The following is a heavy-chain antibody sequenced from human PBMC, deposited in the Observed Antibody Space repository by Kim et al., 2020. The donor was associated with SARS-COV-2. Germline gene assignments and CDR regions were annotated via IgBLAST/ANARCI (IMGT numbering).Heavy chain of an antibody. Sequence: GGSLRLSCAASGFTFDDYAMHWVRQAPGKGLEWVSGISWNSGSIGYADSVKGRFTISRDNAKNPLYLQMNSLRAEDTALYYCAKDGAVAGRYYYYGMDVWGQGTTVTVSS. V-gene: IGHV3-9*01. CDR3: AKDGAVAGRYYYYGMDV. CDR1: GFTFDDYA. CDR2: ISWNSGSI. D-gene: IGHD6-19*01. J-gene: IGHJ6*02.